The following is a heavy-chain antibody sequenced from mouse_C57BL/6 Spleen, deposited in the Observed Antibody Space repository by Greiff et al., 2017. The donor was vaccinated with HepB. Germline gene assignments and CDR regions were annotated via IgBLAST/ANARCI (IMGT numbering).Heavy chain of an antibody. Sequence: EVHLVESGGGLVQPGGSLSLSCAASGFTFTDYYMSWVRQPPGKALEWLGFIRNKANGYTTEYSASVKGRFTISRDNSQSILYLQMNALRAEDSATYYCARLSRDYFDYWGQGTTLTVSS. V-gene: IGHV7-3*01. CDR1: GFTFTDYY. CDR2: IRNKANGYTT. CDR3: ARLSRDYFDY. J-gene: IGHJ2*01.